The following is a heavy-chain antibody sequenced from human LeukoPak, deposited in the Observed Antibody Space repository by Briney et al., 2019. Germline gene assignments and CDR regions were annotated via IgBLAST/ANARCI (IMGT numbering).Heavy chain of an antibody. Sequence: GGSLRLSCAASGFTFSSYSMNWVRQAPGQGLEWVAAIDSDGYRRYYADRVKGRFTVTRDISKNTVDLQMDSLRAEDTAAYFCARDLNQWSIQFDSWGQGTLVTVAS. CDR3: ARDLNQWSIQFDS. CDR1: GFTFSSYS. V-gene: IGHV3-33*08. CDR2: IDSDGYRR. J-gene: IGHJ5*01. D-gene: IGHD2-15*01.